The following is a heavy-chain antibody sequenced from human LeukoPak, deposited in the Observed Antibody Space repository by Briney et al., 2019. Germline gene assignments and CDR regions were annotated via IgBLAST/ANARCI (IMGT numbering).Heavy chain of an antibody. CDR3: AREDYYDSSGYYFDY. CDR1: GGSISSGSYY. J-gene: IGHJ4*02. CDR2: IYTSGST. Sequence: PSETLSLTCTVSGGSISSGSYYWSWIRQPAGKGLEWIGRIYTSGSTNYNPSLKSRVTISVDTPKNQFSLKLSSVTAADTAVYYCAREDYYDSSGYYFDYWGQGTLVTVSS. V-gene: IGHV4-61*02. D-gene: IGHD3-22*01.